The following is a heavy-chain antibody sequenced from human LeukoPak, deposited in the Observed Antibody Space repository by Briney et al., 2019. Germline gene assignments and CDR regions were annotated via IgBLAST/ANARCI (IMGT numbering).Heavy chain of an antibody. J-gene: IGHJ4*02. V-gene: IGHV1-69*04. CDR3: ASSSSGYYKPAFDY. CDR1: GGTFSSYA. CDR2: IIPILGIA. Sequence: SVKVSCKASGGTFSSYAISWVRQAPGQGLEWMGRIIPILGIANYAQKFQGRVTITADKSTSTAYMELSSLRSEDTAVYYCASSSSGYYKPAFDYWGQGTLVTVSS. D-gene: IGHD3-22*01.